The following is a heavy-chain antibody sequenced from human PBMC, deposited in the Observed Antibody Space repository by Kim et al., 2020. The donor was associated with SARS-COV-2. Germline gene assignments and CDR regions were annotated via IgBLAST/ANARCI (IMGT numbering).Heavy chain of an antibody. CDR3: TTEKADYDILTGYYTNWFDP. D-gene: IGHD3-9*01. Sequence: RFTISRDDSKNTLYLQMNSLKTEDTAVYYCTTEKADYDILTGYYTNWFDPWGQGTLVTVSS. V-gene: IGHV3-15*01. J-gene: IGHJ5*02.